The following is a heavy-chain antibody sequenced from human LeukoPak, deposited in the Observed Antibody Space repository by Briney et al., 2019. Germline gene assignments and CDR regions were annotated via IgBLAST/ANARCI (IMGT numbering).Heavy chain of an antibody. Sequence: SETLSLTCAVSGASISGSGYYLGWIRQSPGKGLEWIGNIYYTGNTYYNASLQSRVTISIDTSENQFSLRLNSVTAADTAMYYCVKSGGYGLIDYWGQGTLVTVSS. V-gene: IGHV4-39*01. CDR3: VKSGGYGLIDY. CDR1: GASISGSGYY. CDR2: IYYTGNT. D-gene: IGHD1-26*01. J-gene: IGHJ4*02.